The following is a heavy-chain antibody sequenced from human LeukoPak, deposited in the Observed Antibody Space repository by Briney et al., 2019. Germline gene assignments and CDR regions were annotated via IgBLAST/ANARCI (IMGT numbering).Heavy chain of an antibody. CDR3: ARSIAARPFGY. CDR2: ISGSGGST. D-gene: IGHD6-6*01. Sequence: GGSLRLSCAASGFTFSSYAMSWVRQAPGKGLEWVSAISGSGGSTYYADSVKGRFTISRDNAKNSLYLQMNSLRAEDTAVYYCARSIAARPFGYWGQGTLVTVSS. CDR1: GFTFSSYA. V-gene: IGHV3-23*01. J-gene: IGHJ4*02.